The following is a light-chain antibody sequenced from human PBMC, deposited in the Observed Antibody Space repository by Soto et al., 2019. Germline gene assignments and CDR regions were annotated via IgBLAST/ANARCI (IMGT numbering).Light chain of an antibody. J-gene: IGKJ1*01. V-gene: IGKV3-20*01. CDR2: GAS. Sequence: EIVMTQSPATLSVSPGEGLTLSCRASQSVSSNLAWYQQKPGQAPSLLIYGASSRATGIPDRFSGSGSGTDFTLTISRLEPEDFAVYFCQQYSNSPQTFGQGTKVDIK. CDR3: QQYSNSPQT. CDR1: QSVSSN.